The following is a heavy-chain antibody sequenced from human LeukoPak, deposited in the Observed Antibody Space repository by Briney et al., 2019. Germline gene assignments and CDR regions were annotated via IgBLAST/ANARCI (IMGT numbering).Heavy chain of an antibody. CDR1: GGTFSSYA. D-gene: IGHD5-18*01. CDR2: IIPIFGTA. CDR3: ARGIQLWLLY. Sequence: GASVEVSCKASGGTFSSYAISWVRQAPGQGLEWMGGIIPIFGTANYAQKFQGRVTITADESTSTAYMELSSLRSEDTAVYYCARGIQLWLLYWGQGTLVTVSS. V-gene: IGHV1-69*13. J-gene: IGHJ4*02.